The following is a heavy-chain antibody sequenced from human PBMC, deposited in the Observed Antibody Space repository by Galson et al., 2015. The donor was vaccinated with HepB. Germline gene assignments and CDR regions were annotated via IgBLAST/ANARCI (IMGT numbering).Heavy chain of an antibody. CDR3: ARTPGSYSGNFDY. J-gene: IGHJ4*02. V-gene: IGHV2-70*04. Sequence: PALVKPTQTPTLTCTFSGFSLSTSGMRVSWIRQPPGRALEWLARIDWDDDKFYSTSLKTRLTISKDTSKNQVVLTMTNMDPVDTATYYCARTPGSYSGNFDYWGQGTLVTVSS. CDR2: IDWDDDK. CDR1: GFSLSTSGMR. D-gene: IGHD1-26*01.